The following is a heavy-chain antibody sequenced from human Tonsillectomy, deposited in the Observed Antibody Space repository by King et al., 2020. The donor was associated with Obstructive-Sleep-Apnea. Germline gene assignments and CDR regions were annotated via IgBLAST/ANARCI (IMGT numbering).Heavy chain of an antibody. CDR2: IYYIGTT. D-gene: IGHD6-13*01. CDR3: ARHGYSTSWYNTNWFAP. V-gene: IGHV4-59*08. CDR1: GGSISSYY. Sequence: VQLQESGPGLVKPSETLSLTCTVSGGSISSYYWSWIRQPPGKGLEWMGYIYYIGTTNYNPSLKSRVTIPVDTSKNQFTLKVSSVTAAATAVYYCARHGYSTSWYNTNWFAPWGQGTLVTVSS. J-gene: IGHJ5*02.